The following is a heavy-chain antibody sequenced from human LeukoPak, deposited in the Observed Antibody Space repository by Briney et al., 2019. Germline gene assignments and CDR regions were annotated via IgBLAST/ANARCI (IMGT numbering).Heavy chain of an antibody. J-gene: IGHJ6*02. CDR3: ARGEVDDFWSGYFGGMDV. V-gene: IGHV4-61*02. CDR1: GGSISSGSYY. D-gene: IGHD3-3*01. Sequence: SETLSLTCTVSGGSISSGSYYWSWIRQPAGKGLEWIGRIYTSGSTNYNPSLKSRVTISVDTSKNQFSLKPSSVTAADTAVYYCARGEVDDFWSGYFGGMDVWGQGTTVTVSS. CDR2: IYTSGST.